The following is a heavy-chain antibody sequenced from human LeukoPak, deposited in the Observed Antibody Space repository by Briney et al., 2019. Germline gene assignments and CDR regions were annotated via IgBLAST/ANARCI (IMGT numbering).Heavy chain of an antibody. CDR3: AGFDYYGSREFFQH. CDR2: IIPIFGTA. J-gene: IGHJ1*01. D-gene: IGHD3-10*01. V-gene: IGHV1-69*05. Sequence: AVKVSCKPSVGTFSNYAISWVRPGPGQGREWMGGIIPIFGTANYPQKFQGRVTITTDESTSTAYMELSSLRSEDTAVYYCAGFDYYGSREFFQHWGQGTLVTVSS. CDR1: VGTFSNYA.